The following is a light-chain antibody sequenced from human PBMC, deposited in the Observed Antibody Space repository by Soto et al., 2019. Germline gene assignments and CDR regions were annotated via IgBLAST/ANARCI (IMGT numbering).Light chain of an antibody. CDR3: QQTDTYPYT. CDR1: QGVSGS. CDR2: GAA. V-gene: IGKV1D-12*01. Sequence: DIQMTQSPSSVSASVGDRVTITCRASQGVSGSLAWYQQKPGEAPKLLIYGAATLQSGVPSRFSGSYSGTDFTLTITSLQPEDFATYYCQQTDTYPYTFGQGTQLQIK. J-gene: IGKJ2*01.